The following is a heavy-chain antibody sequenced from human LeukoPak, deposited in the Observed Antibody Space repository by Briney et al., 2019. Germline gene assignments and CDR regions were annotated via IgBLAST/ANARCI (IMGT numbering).Heavy chain of an antibody. CDR1: GFTFSSYG. D-gene: IGHD3-9*01. V-gene: IGHV3-30*02. CDR2: IRYDGSNK. CDR3: AKVNLRYFDWLLSGD. J-gene: IGHJ4*02. Sequence: PGGSLRLSXAASGFTFSSYGMHWVRQAPGKGLEWVAFIRYDGSNKYYADSVKGRFTISRDNSKNTLYLQMNSLRAEDTAVYYCAKVNLRYFDWLLSGDWGQGTLVTVSS.